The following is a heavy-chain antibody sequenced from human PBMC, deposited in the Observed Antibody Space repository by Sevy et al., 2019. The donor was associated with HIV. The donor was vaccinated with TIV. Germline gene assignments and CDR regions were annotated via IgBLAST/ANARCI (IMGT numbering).Heavy chain of an antibody. CDR3: ARYYYDSSGYYIEGYFQH. D-gene: IGHD3-22*01. V-gene: IGHV4-30-4*08. CDR2: ISYTGNT. CDR1: GDSISSGNYY. J-gene: IGHJ1*01. Sequence: SETLSLTCTVSGDSISSGNYYWHWIRQPPGKGLEWIGYISYTGNTYYHPSLKSPVTISVDTSNNQFSLKLSSVTAADTAVYYCARYYYDSSGYYIEGYFQHWGQGTLVTVSS.